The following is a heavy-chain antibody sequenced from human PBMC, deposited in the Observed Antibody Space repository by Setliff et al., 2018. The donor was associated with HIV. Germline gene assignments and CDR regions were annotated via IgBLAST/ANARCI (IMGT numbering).Heavy chain of an antibody. CDR1: GFRFETFG. Sequence: HPGGSLRLSCAASGFRFETFGTYWVRQAPGKGLEWVAFIRHNGNTAYYGDSVKGRFIMSRDNSENTVSLEMNNLRLEDAGVYYCARGRRPVDVVSTIIRYYYYMGVWGKGTTVTVSS. J-gene: IGHJ6*03. CDR2: IRHNGNTA. V-gene: IGHV3-30*02. D-gene: IGHD5-12*01. CDR3: ARGRRPVDVVSTIIRYYYYMGV.